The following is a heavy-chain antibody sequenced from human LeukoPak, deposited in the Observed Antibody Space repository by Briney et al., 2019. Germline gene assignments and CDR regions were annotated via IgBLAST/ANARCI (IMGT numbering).Heavy chain of an antibody. CDR2: IYYSGST. Sequence: SETLSLTCTVSGGSISRSRDYWGWIRQPPGKGLEWIGSIYYSGSTYYNPSLKSRVTISGDTSKNRFSLKLSSVTAADTAMYYCARHNKAVAGPFDYWGQGTLVTVSS. J-gene: IGHJ4*02. CDR1: GGSISRSRDY. CDR3: ARHNKAVAGPFDY. V-gene: IGHV4-39*07. D-gene: IGHD6-19*01.